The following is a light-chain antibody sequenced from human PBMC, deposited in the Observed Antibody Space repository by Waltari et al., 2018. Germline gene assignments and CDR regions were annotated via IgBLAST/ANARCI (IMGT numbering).Light chain of an antibody. CDR2: DVN. V-gene: IGLV2-14*03. CDR1: SRDVGDYDY. J-gene: IGLJ1*01. CDR3: SSYRKSDPITSHTRV. Sequence: QSALTQPASVSGSPGQSITISCTGTSRDVGDYDYVSWYQQYPGKAPKVIIYDVNNRPAGLSDRFSGSKSGNTASLTISGLLADDEADYYCSSYRKSDPITSHTRVFGTGTKLNVL.